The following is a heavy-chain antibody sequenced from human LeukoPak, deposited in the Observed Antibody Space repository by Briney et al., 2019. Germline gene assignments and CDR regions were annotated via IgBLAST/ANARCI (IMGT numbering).Heavy chain of an antibody. CDR2: MYDSGSP. CDR1: GGSISSYY. V-gene: IGHV4-59*08. Sequence: SETLSLTCTVSGGSISSYYWTWLRQTPGKGLEWIGYMYDSGSPNYNPSLKSRVTISVDTSKNQFSLKLSSVTAADTAVYYCARGYDGSGYYYRNWYFDLWGRGTLVTVSS. D-gene: IGHD3-22*01. CDR3: ARGYDGSGYYYRNWYFDL. J-gene: IGHJ2*01.